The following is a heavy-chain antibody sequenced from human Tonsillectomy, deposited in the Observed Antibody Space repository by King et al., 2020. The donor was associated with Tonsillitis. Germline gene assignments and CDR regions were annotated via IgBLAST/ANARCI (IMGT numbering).Heavy chain of an antibody. CDR1: GYSFTSYW. V-gene: IGHV5-51*03. CDR2: IYPGDSHT. Sequence: VQLVESGAEVREPGESLKISCKGSGYSFTSYWIVWVRQMPGKGLEWMGSIYPGDSHTRYSPSFQGQVTISADRSITTAYLQWSSLKASDTAMYYCARGGNQRFFDYWGQGTLVTVSS. D-gene: IGHD2-2*01. J-gene: IGHJ4*02. CDR3: ARGGNQRFFDY.